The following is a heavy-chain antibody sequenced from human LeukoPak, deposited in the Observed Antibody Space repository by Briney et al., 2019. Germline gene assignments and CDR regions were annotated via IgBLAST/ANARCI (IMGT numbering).Heavy chain of an antibody. CDR2: FDPEDGET. V-gene: IGHV1-24*01. J-gene: IGHJ6*02. CDR1: GYTLTELS. Sequence: ASVKVSCKVSGYTLTELSMHWVRQAPGKGLEWMGGFDPEDGETIYAQKFQGRVTMTEDTSTDTAYMELSSLRSEDTAVYYCATRVARVVPSNYYYGMDVWGQGTTVTVSS. CDR3: ATRVARVVPSNYYYGMDV. D-gene: IGHD2-8*02.